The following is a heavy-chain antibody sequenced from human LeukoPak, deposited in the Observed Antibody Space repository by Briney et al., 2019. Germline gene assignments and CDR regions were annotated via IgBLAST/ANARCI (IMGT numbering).Heavy chain of an antibody. CDR3: ARPVNRLFLF. J-gene: IGHJ4*02. CDR2: IKEDGGET. CDR1: GFSLSGNW. D-gene: IGHD2-21*01. Sequence: GGSLRLSCVGSGFSLSGNWMTWVRQAPGTGLEWVANIKEDGGETYYVDSVKGRFTISRDNAKNSLYLQMNNLRAEDTAVYFCARPVNRLFLFWGPGTLVTVSS. V-gene: IGHV3-7*01.